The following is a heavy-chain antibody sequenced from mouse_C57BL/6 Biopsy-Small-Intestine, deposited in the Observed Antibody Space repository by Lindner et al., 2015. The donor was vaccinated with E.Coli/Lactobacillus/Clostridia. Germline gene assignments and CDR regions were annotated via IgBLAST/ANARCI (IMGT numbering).Heavy chain of an antibody. CDR3: ARSIYYYGSSPSMDY. V-gene: IGHV1-82*01. D-gene: IGHD1-1*01. Sequence: VQLQESGPELVKPGASVKISCKASGYAFSSYWMNWVKQRPGKGLEWIGRIYPGDGDTNYNGKFKGKATLTADKSSSTAYMQLSSLTSEDSAVYFCARSIYYYGSSPSMDYWGQGTSVTVSS. J-gene: IGHJ4*01. CDR2: IYPGDGDT. CDR1: GYAFSSYW.